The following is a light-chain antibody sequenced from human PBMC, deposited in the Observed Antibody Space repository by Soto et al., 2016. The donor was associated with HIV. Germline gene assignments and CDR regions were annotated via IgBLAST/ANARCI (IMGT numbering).Light chain of an antibody. CDR2: DDT. V-gene: IGLV3-21*03. CDR3: HVWDEASDSAV. Sequence: YVLTQPPSVSVAPGKTATITCGGDNIGRKSVNWYQQKPGQAPVLVVYDDTDRPSGISGRFAGSNSGSAATLTITKVEFGDEADCYCHVWDEASDSAVFAGGTKVTVL. CDR1: NIGRKS. J-gene: IGLJ2*01.